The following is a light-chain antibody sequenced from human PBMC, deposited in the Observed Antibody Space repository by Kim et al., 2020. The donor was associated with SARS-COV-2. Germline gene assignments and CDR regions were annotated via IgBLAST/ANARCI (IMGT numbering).Light chain of an antibody. CDR3: QKDDSAPWT. CDR1: HAISRY. Sequence: ASVGDRVTITCRASHAISRYLAWYQQKPGKVPKLLIYAASTLQSGVPSRFSGSGSGTDFTLTISSLQPEDVATYYCQKDDSAPWTFGQGTKVEIK. V-gene: IGKV1-27*01. CDR2: AAS. J-gene: IGKJ1*01.